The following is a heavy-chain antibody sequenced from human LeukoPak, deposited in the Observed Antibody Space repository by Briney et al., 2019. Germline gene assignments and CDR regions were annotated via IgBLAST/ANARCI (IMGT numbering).Heavy chain of an antibody. V-gene: IGHV4-59*01. Sequence: SETLSLTCTVSGGSISSYYWSWIRQSPGKGLEWIGYIYYSGTTSYNPSLKSRVTISLDTSKNQFSLKLSSVTAADTAVYYCARGANWGSPDYWGQGTLVTVSS. CDR2: IYYSGTT. CDR1: GGSISSYY. D-gene: IGHD7-27*01. J-gene: IGHJ4*02. CDR3: ARGANWGSPDY.